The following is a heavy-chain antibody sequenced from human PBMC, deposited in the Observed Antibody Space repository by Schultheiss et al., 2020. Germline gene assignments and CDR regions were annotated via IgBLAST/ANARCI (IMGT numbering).Heavy chain of an antibody. CDR1: GGSVSSGSYY. Sequence: LSLTCTVSGGSVSSGSYYWSWIRQPPGKGLEWIGYIYYSGSTNYNPSLKSRVTISVDTSKNQFSLKLSSVTAADTAVYYCARCRQNNWFDPWGQGTLVTVSS. CDR3: ARCRQNNWFDP. CDR2: IYYSGST. V-gene: IGHV4-61*01. J-gene: IGHJ5*02.